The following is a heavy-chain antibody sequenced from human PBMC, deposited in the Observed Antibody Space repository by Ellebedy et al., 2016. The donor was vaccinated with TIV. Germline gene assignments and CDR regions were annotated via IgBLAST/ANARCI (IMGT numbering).Heavy chain of an antibody. CDR3: ASDGVVLIAATLDY. V-gene: IGHV3-74*01. CDR2: INNDGSES. D-gene: IGHD2-15*01. J-gene: IGHJ4*02. CDR1: GFAFSSYW. Sequence: GESLKISCAASGFAFSSYWLHWVRQAPGKGLMWVLQINNDGSESTYADSVKGRFTVSRDNAKDTLYLQMDSLRVEDTAVYYCASDGVVLIAATLDYWGQGTLVTVSS.